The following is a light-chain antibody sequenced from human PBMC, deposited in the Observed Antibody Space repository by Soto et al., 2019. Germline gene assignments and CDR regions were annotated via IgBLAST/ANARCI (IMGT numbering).Light chain of an antibody. V-gene: IGKV3-20*01. CDR1: QSVSSSY. Sequence: EIVLTQSPGALSLSPGERATLSCRASQSVSSSYLAWYQQKPGQAPRLLIYAASSRATGIPDRFSGSGSGTDFTLTLSRLEPEDFAVYYCQQFGSSLYTFGQGTKLEIK. CDR2: AAS. CDR3: QQFGSSLYT. J-gene: IGKJ2*01.